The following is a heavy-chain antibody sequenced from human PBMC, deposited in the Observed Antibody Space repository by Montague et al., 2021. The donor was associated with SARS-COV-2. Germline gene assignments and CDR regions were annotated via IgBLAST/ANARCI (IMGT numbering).Heavy chain of an antibody. Sequence: SETLSLTCTVSGGSISDSNFHWGWIRQPPGKGLEWIGTLYYSGATYYNPSLKSRVTTSMDTSKNQFSLKLTSGIAADTAVYYCARLRGGTPGEHWGQGALVTVSS. J-gene: IGHJ4*02. V-gene: IGHV4-39*07. D-gene: IGHD2-21*01. CDR1: GGSISDSNFH. CDR3: ARLRGGTPGEH. CDR2: LYYSGAT.